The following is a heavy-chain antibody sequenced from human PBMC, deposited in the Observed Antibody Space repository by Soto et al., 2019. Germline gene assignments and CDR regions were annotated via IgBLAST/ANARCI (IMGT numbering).Heavy chain of an antibody. CDR2: INHSGST. J-gene: IGHJ5*02. Sequence: QVQLQQWGAGLLKPSETLSLTCAVYGGSFSGYYWSWIRQPPGKGLEWIGEINHSGSTNYNPSLKSRVTISVHTSKNQFSLKLSSVAAADTAVYYCARGPRVAVFAPWGQGTLVTFSS. V-gene: IGHV4-34*01. D-gene: IGHD6-19*01. CDR1: GGSFSGYY. CDR3: ARGPRVAVFAP.